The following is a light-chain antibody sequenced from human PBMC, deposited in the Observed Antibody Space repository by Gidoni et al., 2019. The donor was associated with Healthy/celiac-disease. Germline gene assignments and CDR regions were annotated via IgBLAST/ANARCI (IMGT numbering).Light chain of an antibody. CDR2: AAS. V-gene: IGKV1-39*01. J-gene: IGKJ4*01. Sequence: LSASVGDRVTITCRASQSISSYLNWYQQKPGKAPKLLIYAASSLQSGVPSRFSGSGSGTDFTLTISSLQPEDFATYYCQQSYSTPLTFGGGTKVEIK. CDR3: QQSYSTPLT. CDR1: QSISSY.